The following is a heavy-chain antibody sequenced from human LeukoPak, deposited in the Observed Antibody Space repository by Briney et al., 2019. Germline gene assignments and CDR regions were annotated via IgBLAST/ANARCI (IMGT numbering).Heavy chain of an antibody. D-gene: IGHD4-17*01. CDR3: ARDEQNDYGDYENWFDP. Sequence: PGGSLRLSCAASGFTFSSYWMHRVRQAPGKGLVWVSRINSDGSSTSYADSVKGRFTISRDNAENTLYLQMNSLRAEDTAVYYCARDEQNDYGDYENWFDPWGQGTLVTVSS. V-gene: IGHV3-74*01. CDR2: INSDGSST. CDR1: GFTFSSYW. J-gene: IGHJ5*02.